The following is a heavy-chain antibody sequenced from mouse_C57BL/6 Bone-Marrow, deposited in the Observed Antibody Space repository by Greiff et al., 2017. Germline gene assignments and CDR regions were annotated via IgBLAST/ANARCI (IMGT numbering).Heavy chain of an antibody. CDR3: ARHEASTTVVAHWYFDV. CDR1: GYTFTEYT. Sequence: LVESGAELVKPGASVKLSCKASGYTFTEYTIHWVKQRSGQGLEWIGWFYPGSGSIKYNEKFKDKATLTADKSSSTVYMELSRLTSEDSAVYFCARHEASTTVVAHWYFDVWGTGTTVTVSS. CDR2: FYPGSGSI. D-gene: IGHD1-1*01. V-gene: IGHV1-62-2*01. J-gene: IGHJ1*03.